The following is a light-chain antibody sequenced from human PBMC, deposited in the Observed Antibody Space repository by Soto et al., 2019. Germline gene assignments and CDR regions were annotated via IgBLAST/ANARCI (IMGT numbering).Light chain of an antibody. CDR1: QSIYNW. J-gene: IGKJ5*01. Sequence: DIQMTQSPSTLSASVGDRVTITCRASQSIYNWLAWYQQKPGKAPKLLISGASTLEGGVPARFSGSGSGTEFTLTISSLQPGDSAVYYCQHRGIWPVSFGQGTRLEIK. CDR3: QHRGIWPVS. V-gene: IGKV1-5*01. CDR2: GAS.